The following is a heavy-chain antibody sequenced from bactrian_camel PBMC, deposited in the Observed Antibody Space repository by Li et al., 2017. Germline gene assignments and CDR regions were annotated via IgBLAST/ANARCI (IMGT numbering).Heavy chain of an antibody. Sequence: VQLVESGGGLVQPGGSLRVSCAASGFTFRTYTMTWVRQVPGKGLEWVSAISGGGGTYYADSVKGRFTISRDNAKNMLYLQMNSLKSEDTALYYCSLYWGFWGQGTQVTVS. CDR3: SLYWGF. CDR2: ISGGGGT. J-gene: IGHJ4*01. D-gene: IGHD2*01. V-gene: IGHV3S31*01. CDR1: GFTFRTYT.